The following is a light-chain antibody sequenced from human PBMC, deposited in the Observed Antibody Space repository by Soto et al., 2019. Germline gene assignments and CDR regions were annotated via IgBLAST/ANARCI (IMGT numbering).Light chain of an antibody. CDR3: CSYAGSYTYV. CDR1: SSDVGGYNY. V-gene: IGLV2-11*01. J-gene: IGLJ1*01. Sequence: QSALTQPRSVSGSPGQSVTISCSGTSSDVGGYNYVSWYQQHPGKAPKLMIYDVSKWPSGVPDRFSSSKSGNTASLTISGLQADDEADYYCCSYAGSYTYVFGTGTKLTVL. CDR2: DVS.